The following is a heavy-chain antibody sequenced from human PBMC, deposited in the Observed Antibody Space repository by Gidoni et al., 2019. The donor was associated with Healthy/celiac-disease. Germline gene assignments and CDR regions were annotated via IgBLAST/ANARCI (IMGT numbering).Heavy chain of an antibody. Sequence: CEVSGFTFDDYAMHWVRQGPGKGLEWVSGINWNSASAGYAESVEGRFTISRDNAKKSLYLQMTSLRPEDTAVYYCAKARGFTYGIDAFDIWRHGTMVTVSS. CDR2: INWNSASA. D-gene: IGHD5-18*01. CDR1: GFTFDDYA. V-gene: IGHV3-9*01. J-gene: IGHJ3*02. CDR3: AKARGFTYGIDAFDI.